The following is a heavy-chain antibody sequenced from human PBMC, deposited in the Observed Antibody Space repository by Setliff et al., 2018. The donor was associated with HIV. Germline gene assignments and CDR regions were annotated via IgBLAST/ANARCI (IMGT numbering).Heavy chain of an antibody. V-gene: IGHV4-61*02. CDR2: IYTSGST. J-gene: IGHJ4*02. CDR1: GASISIGSYY. CDR3: ARGLNYYGSGSYLPLGY. Sequence: SETLSLTCTVSGASISIGSYYWSWIRQPAGKGLEWIGRIYTSGSTNYNPSLKSRVTISKDTSKNQISLRLRSVTAADTAVYYCARGLNYYGSGSYLPLGYWGQGTLVTVSS. D-gene: IGHD3-10*01.